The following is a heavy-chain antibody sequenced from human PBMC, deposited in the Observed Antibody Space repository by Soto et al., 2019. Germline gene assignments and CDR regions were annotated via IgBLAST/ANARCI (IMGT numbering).Heavy chain of an antibody. D-gene: IGHD3-22*01. CDR2: ISGSGGST. CDR3: AKSRYSDSSGDFYDY. CDR1: GFTFSSYA. Sequence: GGSLRLSCAASGFTFSSYAMSWVRQAPGKGLEWVSAISGSGGSTYYADSVKGRFTISRDNSNNTLFLQMNSLRAEDTAVYYCAKSRYSDSSGDFYDYWGQGTLVTVSS. J-gene: IGHJ4*02. V-gene: IGHV3-23*01.